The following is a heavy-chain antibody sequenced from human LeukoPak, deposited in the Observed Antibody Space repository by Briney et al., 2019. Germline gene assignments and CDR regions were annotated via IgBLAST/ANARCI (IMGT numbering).Heavy chain of an antibody. Sequence: PGRSLRLSCAASGFTFSSYGMHWVRQAPGKGLEWVAVISYDGSNKYYADSVKGRFTISRDNSENTLYLQMNSLRAEDTAVYYCAKDRWYYDSSGYPDYWGQGTLVTVSS. D-gene: IGHD3-22*01. CDR3: AKDRWYYDSSGYPDY. V-gene: IGHV3-30*18. J-gene: IGHJ4*02. CDR1: GFTFSSYG. CDR2: ISYDGSNK.